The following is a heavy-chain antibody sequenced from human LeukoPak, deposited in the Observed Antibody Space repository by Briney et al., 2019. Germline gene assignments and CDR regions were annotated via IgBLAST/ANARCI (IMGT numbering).Heavy chain of an antibody. CDR2: IYYSGST. CDR1: GGSISSYY. J-gene: IGHJ4*02. V-gene: IGHV4-59*01. D-gene: IGHD6-13*01. Sequence: SETLSLTCTVSGGSISSYYWSWIRQPPGKGLDWIGYIYYSGSTNYNPSLKSRVTISVDTSKNQFSLKLSSVTAADTAVYYCASIGYSSSWYYFDYWGQGTLVTVSS. CDR3: ASIGYSSSWYYFDY.